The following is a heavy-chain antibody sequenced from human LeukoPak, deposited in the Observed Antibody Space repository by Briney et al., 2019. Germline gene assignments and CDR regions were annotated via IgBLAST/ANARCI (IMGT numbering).Heavy chain of an antibody. Sequence: PSETLSLTCTVSGASIRSYCRSWIRQPPGKGLEWIGYMYYTGSTNYNPSLRSRVTLSVDTSKSQFSLNLTSVTAADTAVYYCAREGLSGSYSNYYYYGMDVWGQGTTVTVSS. CDR3: AREGLSGSYSNYYYYGMDV. J-gene: IGHJ6*02. V-gene: IGHV4-59*12. D-gene: IGHD1-26*01. CDR2: MYYTGST. CDR1: GASIRSYC.